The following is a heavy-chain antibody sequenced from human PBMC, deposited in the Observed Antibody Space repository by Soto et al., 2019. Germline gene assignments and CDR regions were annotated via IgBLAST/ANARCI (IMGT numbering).Heavy chain of an antibody. CDR3: TTNSVTDFYYSAMEV. Sequence: EVQLVESGGGLVKPGGSLRLSCEGSGFTFSNGWMTWVRQAPGKGLEWVGRIKTNIDGGRIDYAAPVKGRFTIARDDSKNTLYLQMNSLKTEDTGVYYCTTNSVTDFYYSAMEVWGLGTTVTVSS. V-gene: IGHV3-15*01. J-gene: IGHJ6*02. CDR2: IKTNIDGGRI. CDR1: GFTFSNGW.